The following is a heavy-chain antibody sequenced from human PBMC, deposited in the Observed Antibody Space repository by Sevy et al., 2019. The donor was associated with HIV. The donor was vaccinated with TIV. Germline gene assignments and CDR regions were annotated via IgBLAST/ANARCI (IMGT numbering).Heavy chain of an antibody. V-gene: IGHV3-23*01. CDR2: ISFSGSKT. CDR1: GFNFNNYA. D-gene: IGHD3-3*01. J-gene: IGHJ4*02. Sequence: GGSLRLSCAAAGFNFNNYAMTWARQAPGKGLEWVSGISFSGSKTYYAESVKGRFSISRDPSKNTLYLQMNNVRVEDTAVYFCAKTPFMDFWNDYYSFYFDFWGQGTLVTVSS. CDR3: AKTPFMDFWNDYYSFYFDF.